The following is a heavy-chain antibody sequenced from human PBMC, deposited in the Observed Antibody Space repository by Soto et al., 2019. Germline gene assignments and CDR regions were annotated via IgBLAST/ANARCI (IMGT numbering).Heavy chain of an antibody. CDR2: IVPILGVP. CDR1: GDTFTTYP. D-gene: IGHD3-10*01. Sequence: QVQLVQSGAEVKKPGSSVKISCKASGDTFTTYPITWVRQAPGQGLEWMGRIVPILGVPNSAQKFQGRLTLIADKTTTTAYMELSSLTTTDTAFYYGARDWYAYGSGSFLATWGQGTLVIVSS. V-gene: IGHV1-69*04. J-gene: IGHJ4*02. CDR3: ARDWYAYGSGSFLAT.